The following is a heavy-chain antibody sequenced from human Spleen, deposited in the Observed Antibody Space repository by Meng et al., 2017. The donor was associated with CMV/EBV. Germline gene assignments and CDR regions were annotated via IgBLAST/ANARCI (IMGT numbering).Heavy chain of an antibody. CDR2: INHSGNT. Sequence: SETLSLTCAVYGGSFSGYYWSWIRQPPGKGLEWIAEINHSGNTNYNPSLKSRVTISVDTSKNQFSLKLTSVTAADTAVYYCASRPRSGFFDYWGQGTLVTVSS. J-gene: IGHJ4*02. D-gene: IGHD5-12*01. V-gene: IGHV4-34*01. CDR3: ASRPRSGFFDY. CDR1: GGSFSGYY.